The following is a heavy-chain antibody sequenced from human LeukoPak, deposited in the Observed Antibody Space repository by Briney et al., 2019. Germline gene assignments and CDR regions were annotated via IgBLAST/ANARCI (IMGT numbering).Heavy chain of an antibody. V-gene: IGHV1-46*01. Sequence: EASVKVSCKASGYTFTSYYMHWVRQAPGQGLEWMGLINPSGGSTSYAQKFQGRVTMTRDMSTSTVYMELSSLRSEDTAVYYCARDREAVAQVAPYYFDYWGQGTLVTVSS. J-gene: IGHJ4*02. CDR3: ARDREAVAQVAPYYFDY. CDR1: GYTFTSYY. CDR2: INPSGGST. D-gene: IGHD6-19*01.